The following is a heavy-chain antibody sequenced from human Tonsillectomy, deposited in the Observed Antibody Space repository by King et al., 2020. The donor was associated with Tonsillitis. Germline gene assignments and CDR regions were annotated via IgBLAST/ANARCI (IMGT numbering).Heavy chain of an antibody. CDR3: ARRGSGWSHFDY. CDR2: TYYSGST. J-gene: IGHJ4*02. Sequence: QLQESGPGLVKPSETLSLTCTVSGGSINSYYWSWIRQPPGEGLEWIGYTYYSGSTNYNPSLKSRVSISVDTAKNQFSLNLTSVTAADTAVYYCARRGSGWSHFDYWGQGTLVTVSS. D-gene: IGHD6-13*01. CDR1: GGSINSYY. V-gene: IGHV4-59*01.